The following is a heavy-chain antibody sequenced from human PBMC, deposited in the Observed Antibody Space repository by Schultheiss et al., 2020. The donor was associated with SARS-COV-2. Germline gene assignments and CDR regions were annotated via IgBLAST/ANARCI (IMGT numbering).Heavy chain of an antibody. Sequence: GGSLRLSCAASGFTVTNQGMSWVRQAPGKGLEWVSDITGSGDIHYADSVKGRFTISRDNSKNTLYLQMNSLRAEDTAVYYCARDLANSWLGWVAARVIDYWGQGTLVTVSS. CDR3: ARDLANSWLGWVAARVIDY. CDR1: GFTVTNQG. D-gene: IGHD6-6*01. CDR2: ITGSGDI. J-gene: IGHJ4*02. V-gene: IGHV3-23*01.